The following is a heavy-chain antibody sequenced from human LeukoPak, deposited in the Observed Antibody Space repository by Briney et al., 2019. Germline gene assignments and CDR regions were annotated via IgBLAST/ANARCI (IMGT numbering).Heavy chain of an antibody. D-gene: IGHD3-9*01. CDR2: INHSGST. CDR1: GGSFSGYY. J-gene: IGHJ4*02. CDR3: ARTVRYFDWLTHLDY. Sequence: PSETLSLTCAVYGGSFSGYYWSWIRQPPGKGLEWIGEINHSGSTNYNPSLKSRVTISVDTSKNQFSLKLSSVTAADTAVYYCARTVRYFDWLTHLDYWGQGTLVTVSS. V-gene: IGHV4-34*01.